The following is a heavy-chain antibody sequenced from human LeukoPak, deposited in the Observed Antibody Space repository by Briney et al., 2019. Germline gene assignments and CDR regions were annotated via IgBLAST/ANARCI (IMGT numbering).Heavy chain of an antibody. Sequence: ASVKVSCKASGFTFTGYYVHWVRQAPGQGLEWMGWINLNSGGTNYAQKFQGRVTMTRDTSISTAYMELSSLRSDDTALYYCARDQATVTTPYFDYRGQGTLVTVSS. CDR2: INLNSGGT. CDR1: GFTFTGYY. V-gene: IGHV1-2*02. CDR3: ARDQATVTTPYFDY. D-gene: IGHD4-17*01. J-gene: IGHJ4*02.